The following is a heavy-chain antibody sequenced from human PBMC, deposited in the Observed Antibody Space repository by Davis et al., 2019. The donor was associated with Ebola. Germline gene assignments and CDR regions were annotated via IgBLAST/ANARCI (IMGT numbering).Heavy chain of an antibody. Sequence: GESLKLSCVAPGFTFSSYWMNWVRQAPGKGLVWVSAIIGDATDTRYADSVKGRFTISRDNAKNTLYFQLNSLRVEDTAVYYCARGVLGAYGTDVWGQGTTVTVSS. CDR1: GFTFSSYW. CDR2: IIGDATDT. V-gene: IGHV3-74*01. CDR3: ARGVLGAYGTDV. J-gene: IGHJ6*02.